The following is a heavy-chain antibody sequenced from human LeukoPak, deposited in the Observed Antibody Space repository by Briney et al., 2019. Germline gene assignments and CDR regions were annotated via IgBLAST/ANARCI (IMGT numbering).Heavy chain of an antibody. Sequence: PSETLSLTCGVSGYSISSGYYWGWIRQPPGKGLEWIGSIYHSGSTYYNPSLKSRVTISVDTSKNQFSLKLSSVTAADTAVYYCARVSGSYYFDYWGQGTLVTVSS. CDR1: GYSISSGYY. D-gene: IGHD1-26*01. V-gene: IGHV4-38-2*01. CDR2: IYHSGST. CDR3: ARVSGSYYFDY. J-gene: IGHJ4*02.